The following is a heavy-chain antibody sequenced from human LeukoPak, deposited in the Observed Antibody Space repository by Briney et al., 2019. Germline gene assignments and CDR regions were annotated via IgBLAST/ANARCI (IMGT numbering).Heavy chain of an antibody. CDR1: GFTFSSYA. V-gene: IGHV3-30-3*01. CDR2: ISYDGTNK. Sequence: GGPLRLSCAASGFTFSSYAMHWVRQAPGKGLEWVAVISYDGTNKYSADSVKGRFTISGDNSKNTLYLEMNSLRAEDTAVYYCASHYDTSGYHYFDFRGQGTLVTVSS. J-gene: IGHJ4*02. D-gene: IGHD3-22*01. CDR3: ASHYDTSGYHYFDF.